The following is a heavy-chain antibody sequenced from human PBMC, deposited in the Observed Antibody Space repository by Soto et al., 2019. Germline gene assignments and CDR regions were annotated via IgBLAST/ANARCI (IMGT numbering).Heavy chain of an antibody. J-gene: IGHJ5*02. V-gene: IGHV6-1*01. Sequence: PSQTLSLTCAISGDSVSSNSAAWNWIRQSPSRGLEWLGRTYYRSKWYNDYAVSVKSRITINPDTSKNQFSLQLNSVTPEDTAVYYFARSIAAACSPVGWCDPWGQGTLGTVSA. CDR3: ARSIAAACSPVGWCDP. CDR1: GDSVSSNSAA. CDR2: TYYRSKWYN. D-gene: IGHD6-13*01.